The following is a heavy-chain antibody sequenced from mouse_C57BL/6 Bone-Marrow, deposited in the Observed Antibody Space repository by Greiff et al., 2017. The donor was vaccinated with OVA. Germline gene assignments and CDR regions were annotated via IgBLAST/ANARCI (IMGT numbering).Heavy chain of an antibody. Sequence: EVQLVESGGGLVQSGRSLRLSCATSGFTFSDFYMEWVRQAPGKGLEWIAASGNKANDYTTEYSASVKGRFIVSRDTSQSILYLQMNALRAEDTASYYCARGAGSQVPHWYFDVWGTGTTVTVSS. CDR3: ARGAGSQVPHWYFDV. J-gene: IGHJ1*03. D-gene: IGHD1-1*01. CDR2: SGNKANDYTT. CDR1: GFTFSDFY. V-gene: IGHV7-1*01.